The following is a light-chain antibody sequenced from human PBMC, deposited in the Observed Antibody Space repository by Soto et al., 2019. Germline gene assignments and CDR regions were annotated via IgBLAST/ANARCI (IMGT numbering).Light chain of an antibody. J-gene: IGLJ3*02. CDR2: STN. Sequence: QAVVTQEPSFSVSPGGTVTLTCGLTSGSVSILSYPSWYQQTPGQAPRTLIYSTNTRSSGVPDRFSGSILGTKAALTIAGAQAEDDSHYYCALYLGSGNMVVGGGTKLTVL. V-gene: IGLV8-61*01. CDR3: ALYLGSGNMV. CDR1: SGSVSILSY.